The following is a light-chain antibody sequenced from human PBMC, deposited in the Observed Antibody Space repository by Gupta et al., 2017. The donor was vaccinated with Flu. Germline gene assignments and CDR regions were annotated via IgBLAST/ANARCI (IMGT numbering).Light chain of an antibody. V-gene: IGKV1-27*01. Sequence: GDRITITCRATQGISRFLAWYQQKPGQVPSLLIYAAATVQSGVSSRFSGSGSGTDFTLNISSLQPEDVATYFCHEYYNGPLTFGQGTKVEIK. CDR2: AAA. J-gene: IGKJ1*01. CDR3: HEYYNGPLT. CDR1: QGISRF.